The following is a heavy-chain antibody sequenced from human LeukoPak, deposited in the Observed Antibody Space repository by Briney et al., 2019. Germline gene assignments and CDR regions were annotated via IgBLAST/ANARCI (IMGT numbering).Heavy chain of an antibody. J-gene: IGHJ6*02. D-gene: IGHD2-2*01. CDR1: GGSISSYY. CDR2: IYTSGST. Sequence: SETLSLTCTVSGGSISSYYWSWIRQPAGKGLEWIGRIYTSGSTNYNPSLKSRVTMSVDTSKNQFSLKLSSVTAADTAVYYCARDIVVPAAMGFYYYYGMDVWGQGTTVTVSS. V-gene: IGHV4-4*07. CDR3: ARDIVVPAAMGFYYYYGMDV.